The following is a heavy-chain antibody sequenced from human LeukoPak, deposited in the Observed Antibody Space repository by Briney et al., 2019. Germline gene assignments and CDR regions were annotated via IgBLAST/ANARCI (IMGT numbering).Heavy chain of an antibody. J-gene: IGHJ4*02. V-gene: IGHV3-7*01. Sequence: QTGGSLRLSCAASGFTFSDSWMSWVRQAPGKGLEWVANINQHGNEKYYVDSVKGRFTISRDNAKNSLYLQINSLRAEDTAVFYCVGYSFPPIFPFDYWGQGTLVTVSS. D-gene: IGHD3-9*01. CDR2: INQHGNEK. CDR1: GFTFSDSW. CDR3: VGYSFPPIFPFDY.